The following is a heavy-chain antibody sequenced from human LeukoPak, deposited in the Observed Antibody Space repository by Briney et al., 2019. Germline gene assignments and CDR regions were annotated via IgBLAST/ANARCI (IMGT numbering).Heavy chain of an antibody. CDR1: GGSFSGYY. Sequence: SETLSLTCAVYGGSFSGYYWSWIRQPPGKGLEWIGEINHSGSTNYNPSLKSRVTISVDTSKNQFSLKLSSVTAADTAVYYCAGGRGSSIDYWGQGTLVTVSS. CDR3: AGGRGSSIDY. V-gene: IGHV4-34*01. J-gene: IGHJ4*02. CDR2: INHSGST. D-gene: IGHD6-6*01.